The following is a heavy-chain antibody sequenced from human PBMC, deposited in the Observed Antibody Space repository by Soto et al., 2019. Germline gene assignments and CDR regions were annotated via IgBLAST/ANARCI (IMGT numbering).Heavy chain of an antibody. V-gene: IGHV3-48*03. CDR2: ISSSGSTI. D-gene: IGHD3-10*01. CDR3: AREDYYGSGSYFHYYYGMDV. Sequence: GWSLRLSCASSVFTFISYEMNWVRQAPGKGLEWVSYISSSGSTIYYADSVKGRFTISRDNAKNSLYLQMNSLRAEDTAVYYCAREDYYGSGSYFHYYYGMDVWGQGTTVTVSS. CDR1: VFTFISYE. J-gene: IGHJ6*02.